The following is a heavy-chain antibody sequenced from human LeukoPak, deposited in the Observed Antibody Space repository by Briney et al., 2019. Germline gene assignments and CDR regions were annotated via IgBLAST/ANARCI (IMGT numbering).Heavy chain of an antibody. CDR1: GGSFSGYY. CDR2: INHSGST. Sequence: SETLSLTCAVYGGSFSGYYWSWIRQPPGKGLEWIGEINHSGSTNYNPSLKSRVTISVDTSKNQFSLKLSSVTAADTAVYYCASFSDDYGDYWGQGTLVTVSS. V-gene: IGHV4-34*01. CDR3: ASFSDDYGDY. J-gene: IGHJ4*02. D-gene: IGHD4-17*01.